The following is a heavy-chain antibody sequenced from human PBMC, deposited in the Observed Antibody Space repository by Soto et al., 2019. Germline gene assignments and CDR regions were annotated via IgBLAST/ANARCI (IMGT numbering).Heavy chain of an antibody. Sequence: QVQLVQSGAEVKKPGSSVKVSCKASGGTFSSYAISWVRQAPGQGLEGMGGIIPIFGTANYAQKFQGRVTITADESTSTAYMELSSLRSEDTAVYYCARKHGYSSGWYEADYFDYWGQGTLVTVSS. V-gene: IGHV1-69*01. D-gene: IGHD6-19*01. J-gene: IGHJ4*02. CDR3: ARKHGYSSGWYEADYFDY. CDR2: IIPIFGTA. CDR1: GGTFSSYA.